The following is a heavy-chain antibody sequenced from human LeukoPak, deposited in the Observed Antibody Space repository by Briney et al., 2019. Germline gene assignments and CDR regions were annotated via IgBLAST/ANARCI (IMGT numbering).Heavy chain of an antibody. V-gene: IGHV4-34*01. CDR3: ARIESIAAAGNSHDY. D-gene: IGHD6-13*01. CDR1: GGSFSGYY. J-gene: IGHJ4*02. Sequence: SETLSLTCAVYGGSFSGYYWSWIRQPPGKGLEWIGEINHSGSTNYNPSLKSRVTISVDTSKNQFSLKLSSVTAADTAVYYCARIESIAAAGNSHDYWGQGTLVTVSS. CDR2: INHSGST.